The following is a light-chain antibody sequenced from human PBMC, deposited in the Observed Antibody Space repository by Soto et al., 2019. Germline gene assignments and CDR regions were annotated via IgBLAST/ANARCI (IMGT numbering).Light chain of an antibody. V-gene: IGLV2-14*01. CDR2: EVS. Sequence: QSALTQPASVSGSPGQSITISCTGTSSDVGGYNYVSWYQQHPGKAPKLMIYEVSNRPSGVSNRFSGSKSGNTASLTISGLQAEDEADYYCSSYTSSSTXVXXGXTKLXVL. J-gene: IGLJ2*01. CDR3: SSYTSSSTXV. CDR1: SSDVGGYNY.